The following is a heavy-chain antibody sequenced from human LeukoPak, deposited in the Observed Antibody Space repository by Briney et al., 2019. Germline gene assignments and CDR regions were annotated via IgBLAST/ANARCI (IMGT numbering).Heavy chain of an antibody. D-gene: IGHD3-22*01. CDR2: IYYSGST. J-gene: IGHJ4*02. V-gene: IGHV4-30-4*01. CDR3: ARVFNYYDSSTLDY. Sequence: SETLSLTCTVSGGSISSGDYYWSWIRQPPGKGLEWIGYIYYSGSTYYNPSLKSRVTISVDTSKNQSSLKLSSVTAADTAVYYCARVFNYYDSSTLDYWGQGALVTVSS. CDR1: GGSISSGDYY.